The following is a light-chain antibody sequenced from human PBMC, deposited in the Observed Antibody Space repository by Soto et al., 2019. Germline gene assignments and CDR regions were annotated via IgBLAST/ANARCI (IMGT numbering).Light chain of an antibody. CDR2: RNN. V-gene: IGLV1-47*01. CDR3: AAWDASMSVV. CDR1: SSNTGSNY. J-gene: IGLJ2*01. Sequence: QSVLNQPPSASGTPGPRVTISCSGTSSNTGSNYVYWYQQLPGTAPKLLIYRNNQRPSGVPDRFPGSKSGTSASLAISGLRSEDEADYYCAAWDASMSVVFGGGTKLTVL.